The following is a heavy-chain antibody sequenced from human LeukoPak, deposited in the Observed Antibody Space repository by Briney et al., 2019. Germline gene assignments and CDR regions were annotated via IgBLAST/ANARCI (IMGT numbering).Heavy chain of an antibody. D-gene: IGHD2-2*01. CDR1: GFDFSTYA. CDR3: ARGTNNAFDI. Sequence: GGSLRLPCAASGFDFSTYAINWVRQAPGKGLQWVSYISSGSSTVYYADSVRGRFTISRDNAENSLYLQMNSLRAEDTAVYYCARGTNNAFDIWGQGTIVTVSS. V-gene: IGHV3-48*04. J-gene: IGHJ3*02. CDR2: ISSGSSTV.